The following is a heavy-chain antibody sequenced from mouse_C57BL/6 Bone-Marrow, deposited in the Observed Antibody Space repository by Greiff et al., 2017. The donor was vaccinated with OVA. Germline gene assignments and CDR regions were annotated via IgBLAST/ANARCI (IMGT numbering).Heavy chain of an antibody. Sequence: EVKLVESGPGLVKPSQSLSLTCSVTGYSITSGYYWNWIRQFPGNKLEWMGYISYDGSNNYNPSLKNRISITRDTSKNQFFLKLNSVTTEDTATYYCASYYSNLAWFAYWGQGTLVTVSA. V-gene: IGHV3-6*01. CDR3: ASYYSNLAWFAY. J-gene: IGHJ3*01. CDR2: ISYDGSN. D-gene: IGHD2-5*01. CDR1: GYSITSGYY.